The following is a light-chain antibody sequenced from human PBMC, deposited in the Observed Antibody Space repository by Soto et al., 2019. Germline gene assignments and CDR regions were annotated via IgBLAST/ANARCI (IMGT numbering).Light chain of an antibody. J-gene: IGLJ2*01. Sequence: QSALTQPASVSGSPGQSITISCTGTSSDVGSYNLVSWYQQHPGKAPKLIIYEVSERPSGVSHRFSGSKTGNTASLTISGLQAEDEDDYYCCSYATPRLFGGGTKVTVL. V-gene: IGLV2-23*02. CDR1: SSDVGSYNL. CDR3: CSYATPRL. CDR2: EVS.